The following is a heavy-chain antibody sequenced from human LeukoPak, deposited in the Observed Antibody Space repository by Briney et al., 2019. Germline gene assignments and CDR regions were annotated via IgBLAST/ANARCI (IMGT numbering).Heavy chain of an antibody. CDR1: GGSLSSYY. Sequence: SETLSLTSTDPGGSLSSYYWSWIRPPAEKGRERIGRLYTSGSTNYNPSLKSRVSMTVDTSKNQFSLKLSSVTAADTAVYYCARGVPRITIFGVVPRWFDPWGQGTLVTVSS. CDR3: ARGVPRITIFGVVPRWFDP. J-gene: IGHJ5*02. D-gene: IGHD3-3*01. V-gene: IGHV4-4*07. CDR2: LYTSGST.